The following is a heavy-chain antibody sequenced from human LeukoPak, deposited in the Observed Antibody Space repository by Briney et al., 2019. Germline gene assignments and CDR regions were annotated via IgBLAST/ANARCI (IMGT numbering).Heavy chain of an antibody. D-gene: IGHD5-12*01. CDR1: GYTFTGYY. V-gene: IGHV1-8*02. CDR3: ARASGYETNWFDP. Sequence: ASVKVSCKASGYTFTGYYMHWVRQATGQGLEWMGWMNPNSGNTGYAQKFQGRVTMTRNTSISTAYMELSSLRSEDTAVYYCARASGYETNWFDPWGQGTLVTVSS. CDR2: MNPNSGNT. J-gene: IGHJ5*02.